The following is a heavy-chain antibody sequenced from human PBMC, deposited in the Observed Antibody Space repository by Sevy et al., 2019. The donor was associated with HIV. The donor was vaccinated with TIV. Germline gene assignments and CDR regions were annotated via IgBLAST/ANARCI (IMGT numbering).Heavy chain of an antibody. J-gene: IGHJ4*02. Sequence: SETLSLTCAVSDYSVTSGYYWGWIRQPPGKGLEWIGTFFHTWTTDDNPSLKSRVTISVDTSKNQFSLKLSSVTASDTAIYYCGYTLTGYKVDFWGQGILVTVSS. CDR2: FFHTWTT. CDR3: GYTLTGYKVDF. D-gene: IGHD1-1*01. V-gene: IGHV4-38-2*01. CDR1: DYSVTSGYY.